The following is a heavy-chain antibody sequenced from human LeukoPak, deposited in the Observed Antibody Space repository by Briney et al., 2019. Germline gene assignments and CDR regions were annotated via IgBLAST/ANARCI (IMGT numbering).Heavy chain of an antibody. CDR2: IGTAGDT. J-gene: IGHJ4*02. CDR3: ARSRLYGSGSYHDY. D-gene: IGHD3-10*01. CDR1: GFTFSSYS. Sequence: GGSLRLSCAASGFTFSSYSMTWVRQAPGKGLEWVSGIGTAGDTYYSGSVQGRFTISRDNARNSLYPQMNSLRAGDTAVYYCARSRLYGSGSYHDYWGQGTLVTVSS. V-gene: IGHV3-13*01.